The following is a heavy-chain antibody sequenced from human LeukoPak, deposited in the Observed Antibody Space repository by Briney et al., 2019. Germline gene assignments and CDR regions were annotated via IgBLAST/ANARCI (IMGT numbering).Heavy chain of an antibody. Sequence: ASVKVSFKASGYTFTNFRISWVRQAPGQGLEWMGWISAYNGNTNYAQKFQGRVTMTTDTSTTTAYMDLRSLRSDDTAVYYCARDYDILSGHQPIDYWGQGTLVTVSS. CDR1: GYTFTNFR. CDR2: ISAYNGNT. D-gene: IGHD3-9*01. CDR3: ARDYDILSGHQPIDY. V-gene: IGHV1-18*01. J-gene: IGHJ4*02.